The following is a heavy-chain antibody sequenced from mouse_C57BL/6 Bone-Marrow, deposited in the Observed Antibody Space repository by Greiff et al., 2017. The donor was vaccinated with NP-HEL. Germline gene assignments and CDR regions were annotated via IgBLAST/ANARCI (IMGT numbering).Heavy chain of an antibody. CDR2: INYDGSST. CDR1: GFTFSDYY. J-gene: IGHJ3*01. D-gene: IGHD2-1*01. CDR3: ARDSGKLAY. Sequence: EVKLVESEGGLVQPGSSMKLSCTASGFTFSDYYMAWVRQVPEKGLEWVANINYDGSSTYYLDSLKSRFIISRDNAKNILYLQMSSLKSEDTATYYCARDSGKLAYWGQGTLVTVSA. V-gene: IGHV5-16*01.